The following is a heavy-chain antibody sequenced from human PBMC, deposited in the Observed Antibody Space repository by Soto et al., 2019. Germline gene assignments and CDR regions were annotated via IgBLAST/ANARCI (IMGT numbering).Heavy chain of an antibody. V-gene: IGHV3-30*18. CDR1: GFTFSNYV. J-gene: IGHJ2*01. Sequence: QVQLVESGGGVVQPGRFLRLSCAASGFTFSNYVIHWVRQAPGKGLEWVAVISFDGSKKYQVDSVKGRLTVSRDNSKNTVYLEMDSLRTEDTAVYYCAKASSQQWLVHDWYFDLWGRGTLVTVSS. CDR2: ISFDGSKK. D-gene: IGHD6-19*01. CDR3: AKASSQQWLVHDWYFDL.